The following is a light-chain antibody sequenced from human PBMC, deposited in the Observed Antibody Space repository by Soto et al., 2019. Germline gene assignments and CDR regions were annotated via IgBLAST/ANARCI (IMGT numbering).Light chain of an antibody. CDR3: LQHNKYPLA. J-gene: IGKJ4*01. Sequence: DIQMTQSPSSLSASVGDRVTITCRARQGIGNDLGWFQQKPGKAPKRLIFAASSLQSGVPSRFSGSGSGTEFTLTISRLQPEDFATYYCLQHNKYPLAFGGGTQMEIK. CDR2: AAS. CDR1: QGIGND. V-gene: IGKV1-17*01.